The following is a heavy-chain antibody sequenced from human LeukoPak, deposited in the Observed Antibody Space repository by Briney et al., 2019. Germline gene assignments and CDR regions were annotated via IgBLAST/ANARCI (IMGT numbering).Heavy chain of an antibody. V-gene: IGHV3-23*01. Sequence: GGSLRLSCAASGFTFTSYWMSWVRQAPGKGLEWVSAISGSGGSTYYADSVKGRFTISRDNSKNTLYLQMNSLRAEDTAVYYCAKDDYYDSSGYLTQWGQGTLVTVSS. CDR2: ISGSGGST. CDR1: GFTFTSYW. J-gene: IGHJ4*02. D-gene: IGHD3-22*01. CDR3: AKDDYYDSSGYLTQ.